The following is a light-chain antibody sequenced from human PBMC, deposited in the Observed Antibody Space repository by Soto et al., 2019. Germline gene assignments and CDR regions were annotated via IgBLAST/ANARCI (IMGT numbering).Light chain of an antibody. CDR1: SSDVGGYNY. CDR3: SSYTRSSTLDVV. V-gene: IGLV2-14*01. J-gene: IGLJ2*01. CDR2: DVS. Sequence: QSALTQPASVSGSPGQSITISCTGTSSDVGGYNYVSWYQQHPGKAPKLMIYDVSNRPSGVSNRFSGSKSGNTASLTISGLQAEDEADYYCSSYTRSSTLDVVFGGGTQLTVL.